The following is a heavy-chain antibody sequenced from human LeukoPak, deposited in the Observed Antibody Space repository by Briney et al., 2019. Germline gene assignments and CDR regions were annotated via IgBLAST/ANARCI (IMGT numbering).Heavy chain of an antibody. J-gene: IGHJ4*02. CDR2: ISAYNGNT. CDR1: GYTFTSYG. D-gene: IGHD3-10*01. CDR3: ARAFKWVYYYGSGSWEMDY. Sequence: ASVKVSCKASGYTFTSYGISWVRQAPGQGLEWMGWISAYNGNTNYAQKLQGRVTMTTDTSTSTAYMELRSLRSDDTAVYYCARAFKWVYYYGSGSWEMDYWGQGTLVTVSS. V-gene: IGHV1-18*01.